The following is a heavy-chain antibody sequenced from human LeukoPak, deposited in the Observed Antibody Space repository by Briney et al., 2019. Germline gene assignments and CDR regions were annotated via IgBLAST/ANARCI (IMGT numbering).Heavy chain of an antibody. D-gene: IGHD2-15*01. J-gene: IGHJ6*03. CDR3: ARDCPAYCNGGSCYYYYYMDV. CDR2: IYYTETA. V-gene: IGHV4-39*07. CDR1: GGSISTSGYY. Sequence: PSETLSLTSTVSGGSISTSGYYWGWVRQPPGKGLEWIGSIYYTETAYYNPSLKSRVTISVDTSKNHFSLNLSSVTAADTAVYYCARDCPAYCNGGSCYYYYYMDVWGKGTTVTVSS.